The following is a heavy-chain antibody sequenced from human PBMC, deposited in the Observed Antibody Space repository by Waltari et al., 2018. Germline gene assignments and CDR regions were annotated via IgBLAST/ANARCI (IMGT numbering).Heavy chain of an antibody. V-gene: IGHV3-21*01. CDR1: GFTFSTYS. J-gene: IGHJ4*02. D-gene: IGHD3-22*01. CDR2: ISSSSSSI. CDR3: ARGRIYHDSSASGYYFDY. Sequence: EVQLVDSGGGLVKPGGSLRLSCAASGFTFSTYSMNWVRQVPGKGLEVVSSISSSSSSIYYADSVKGRFTISRDNAKNSLDLQMNSLRVEDTAVYYCARGRIYHDSSASGYYFDYWGQGTLVAVSS.